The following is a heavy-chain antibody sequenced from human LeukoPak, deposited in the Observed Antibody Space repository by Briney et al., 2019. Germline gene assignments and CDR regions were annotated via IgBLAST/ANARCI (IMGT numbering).Heavy chain of an antibody. V-gene: IGHV3-33*01. CDR2: IWYDESNK. CDR1: GFTFSNYG. J-gene: IGHJ4*02. CDR3: ARDERHYFDY. Sequence: GRSLGLSCAASGFTFSNYGMHWVRQAPGTGLEWVAVIWYDESNKYYADSVKGRFTISRDNSKNTLYLQMNSLRAEDTAVHYCARDERHYFDYWGQGTPVTVSS.